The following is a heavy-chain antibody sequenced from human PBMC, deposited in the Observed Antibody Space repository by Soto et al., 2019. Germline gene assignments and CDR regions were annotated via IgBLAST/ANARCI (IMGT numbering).Heavy chain of an antibody. D-gene: IGHD4-17*01. V-gene: IGHV4-34*01. J-gene: IGHJ4*02. CDR3: ARGLFTTVTHYFDY. CDR2: INDSEGT. CDR1: GGSFSGHS. Sequence: QVQLQQWGAGLLKPSETLSLTCAVHGGSFSGHSWTWIRQTPGKGLEWIGEINDSEGTNYNPSLKSRVTISVDTSKSQFSLKLNSVTAADTAVYYCARGLFTTVTHYFDYWGQGTLVTVSS.